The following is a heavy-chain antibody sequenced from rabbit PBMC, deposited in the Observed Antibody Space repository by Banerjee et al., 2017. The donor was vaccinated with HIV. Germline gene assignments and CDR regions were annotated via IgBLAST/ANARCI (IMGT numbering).Heavy chain of an antibody. J-gene: IGHJ3*01. D-gene: IGHD2-1*01. CDR2: IYAGSSDST. CDR3: ARDSYDDYGDYRLDL. V-gene: IGHV1S45*01. Sequence: QEQLVESGGGLVQPEGSLTLTCTASGFSFSSSYHMCWVRQAPGKGLEWIGCIYAGSSDSTYYASWAKGRFTISKTSSTTVTLQMTSLTAADTATYFCARDSYDDYGDYRLDLWGQGTLVTVS. CDR1: GFSFSSSYH.